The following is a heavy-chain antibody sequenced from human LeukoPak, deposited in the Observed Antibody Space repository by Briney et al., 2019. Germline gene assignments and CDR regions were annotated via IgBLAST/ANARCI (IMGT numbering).Heavy chain of an antibody. CDR3: IIRNIYYYYGMDV. V-gene: IGHV3-23*01. D-gene: IGHD2/OR15-2a*01. Sequence: GGSLRLSCVASGFPFSSYGMHWVRQAPGKGLEWVSAISGSGGSTYYADSVKGRFTISRDNSKNTLYLQMNSLRAEDTAVYYRIIRNIYYYYGMDVWGQGTTVAVSS. J-gene: IGHJ6*02. CDR2: ISGSGGST. CDR1: GFPFSSYG.